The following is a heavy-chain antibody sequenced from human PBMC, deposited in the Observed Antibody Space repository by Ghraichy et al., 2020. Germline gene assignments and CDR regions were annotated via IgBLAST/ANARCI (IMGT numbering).Heavy chain of an antibody. D-gene: IGHD1-26*01. V-gene: IGHV4-34*01. J-gene: IGHJ4*02. CDR3: ARGRGGSRRRGYFDY. CDR1: GGSFSGYY. CDR2: INHSGST. Sequence: SETLSLTCAVYGGSFSGYYWSWIRQPPGKGLEWIGEINHSGSTNYNPSLKSRVTISVDTSKNQFSLKLSSVTAADTAVYYCARGRGGSRRRGYFDYWGQGTLVTVSS.